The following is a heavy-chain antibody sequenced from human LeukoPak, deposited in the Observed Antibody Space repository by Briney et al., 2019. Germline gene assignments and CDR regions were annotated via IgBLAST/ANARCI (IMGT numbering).Heavy chain of an antibody. J-gene: IGHJ4*02. D-gene: IGHD3-3*01. CDR3: AKEYLEWLLYELDY. CDR1: GGSISSYY. V-gene: IGHV3-23*01. CDR2: ISGSGGST. Sequence: ETLSLTCTVSGGSISSYYWSWIRQPPGKGLEWVSAISGSGGSTYYADSVKGRFTISRDNSKNTLYLQMNSLRAEDTAVYYCAKEYLEWLLYELDYWGQGTLVTVSS.